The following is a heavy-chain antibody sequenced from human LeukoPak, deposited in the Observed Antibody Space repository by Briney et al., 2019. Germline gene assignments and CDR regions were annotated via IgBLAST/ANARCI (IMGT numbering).Heavy chain of an antibody. V-gene: IGHV3-21*01. J-gene: IGHJ4*02. CDR2: VSSSNSKE. Sequence: PGGSLTLSCAASGFTLSSYSMNWVRQAPRKGLAWVSSVSSSNSKEYYEDSVKGRFTISRDNAKNSLYLQMNSLRAEETAVYHCAVLSGRHWGQGTLVTVSS. CDR1: GFTLSSYS. D-gene: IGHD2-8*01. CDR3: AVLSGRH.